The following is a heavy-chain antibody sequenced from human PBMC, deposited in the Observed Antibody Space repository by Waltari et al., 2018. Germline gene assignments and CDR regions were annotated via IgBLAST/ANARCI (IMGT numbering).Heavy chain of an antibody. CDR2: IYIGGST. D-gene: IGHD3-16*02. V-gene: IGHV3-53*01. CDR3: ARDPGARVWGSYRPPA. CDR1: GFTVSSNY. Sequence: EVQLVESGGGLIQPGGSLRLSCAASGFTVSSNYMRWVRQAPGKGLGVFSVIYIGGSTYSAHSVKGRFTISRDNSKNTLYLQMNSLRAEDTVVYYCARDPGARVWGSYRPPAWGQGTLVTVSS. J-gene: IGHJ5*02.